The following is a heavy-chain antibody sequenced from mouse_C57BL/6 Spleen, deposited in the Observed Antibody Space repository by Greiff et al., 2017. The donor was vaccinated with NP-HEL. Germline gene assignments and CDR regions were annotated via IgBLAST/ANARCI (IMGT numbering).Heavy chain of an antibody. CDR3: AREEDYSSYAGFAY. V-gene: IGHV1-72*01. J-gene: IGHJ3*01. CDR2: IYPNSGGT. D-gene: IGHD2-5*01. Sequence: VQLQQPGAELVKPGASVKLSCKASGYTFTSYWMHWVKQRPGRGLEWIGRIYPNSGGTKYNEKFKSKATLTEDKPSSTAYMQLSSLTSEDSAVYNCAREEDYSSYAGFAYWGQGTLVTVSA. CDR1: GYTFTSYW.